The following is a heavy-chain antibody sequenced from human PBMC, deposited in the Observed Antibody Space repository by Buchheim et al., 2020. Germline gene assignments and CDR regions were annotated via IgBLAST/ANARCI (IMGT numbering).Heavy chain of an antibody. V-gene: IGHV4-30-2*01. Sequence: QLQLQESGSGLVKPSQTLSLTCAVSGGSTSSGGYSWSWIRQPPGKGLEWIGYIYHSGSTYYNPSLKSRVTISVDRSKNQFSLKLSSVTAADTAVYYCARLYCSGGSCYGFFDYWGQGTL. CDR1: GGSTSSGGYS. J-gene: IGHJ4*02. CDR2: IYHSGST. CDR3: ARLYCSGGSCYGFFDY. D-gene: IGHD2-15*01.